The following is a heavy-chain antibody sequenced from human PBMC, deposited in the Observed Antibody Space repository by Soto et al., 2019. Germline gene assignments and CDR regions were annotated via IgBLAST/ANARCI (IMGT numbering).Heavy chain of an antibody. CDR1: GNRFSRSW. CDR3: TKGATSPFDS. Sequence: VESLTISCQAPGNRFSRSWIAWVLQKPGKGLEWLGNVYPTPSEARYRPPFEGQVTIPSDNCINSAYWQLLNLKAADTAIYYCTKGATSPFDSCGQGTRVTVAS. J-gene: IGHJ4*02. CDR2: VYPTPSEA. D-gene: IGHD1-26*01. V-gene: IGHV5-51*01.